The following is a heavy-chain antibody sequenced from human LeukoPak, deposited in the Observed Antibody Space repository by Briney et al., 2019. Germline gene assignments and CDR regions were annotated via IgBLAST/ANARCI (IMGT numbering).Heavy chain of an antibody. V-gene: IGHV3-7*01. Sequence: RGSLRLSCAASGFTFSNYWMSWVRQAPGKGLEWVANIKQDGSEKYYVDSVKGRFTISRDNAKNSLYLQMNSLRAEDTAAYYCARDPTIFGVVIVPDYWGQGTLVTVSS. CDR2: IKQDGSEK. J-gene: IGHJ4*02. CDR1: GFTFSNYW. CDR3: ARDPTIFGVVIVPDY. D-gene: IGHD3-3*01.